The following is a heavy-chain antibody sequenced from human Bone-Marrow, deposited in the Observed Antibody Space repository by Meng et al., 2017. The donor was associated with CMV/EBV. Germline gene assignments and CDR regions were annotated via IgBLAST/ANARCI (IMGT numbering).Heavy chain of an antibody. D-gene: IGHD3-22*01. CDR1: GDSVSSNSAA. V-gene: IGHV6-1*01. Sequence: SQTLSLTCAISGDSVSSNSAAWNWIRQSPSRGLEWLGRTYYRSKWYNDYAVSVKSRITINPDTSKNQFSLQLNSVTPEDMAVYYCARGWGTYYRDDGLDYWGQGTLVTVSS. J-gene: IGHJ4*02. CDR3: ARGWGTYYRDDGLDY. CDR2: TYYRSKWYN.